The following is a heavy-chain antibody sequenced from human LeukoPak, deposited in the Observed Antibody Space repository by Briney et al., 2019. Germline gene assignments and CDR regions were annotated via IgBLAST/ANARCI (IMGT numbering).Heavy chain of an antibody. J-gene: IGHJ4*02. CDR2: ISGSGFST. Sequence: QPGASLRLSCAASGSTFSSYAMNWVRQAPGKGLGWVSVISGSGFSTYYADSVKGRFTISRDNSKNTLYLQMNSLRAEDTAVYYCAKDAPGDVVVPAALFDYWGQGTLVTVSS. D-gene: IGHD2-2*01. CDR1: GSTFSSYA. CDR3: AKDAPGDVVVPAALFDY. V-gene: IGHV3-23*01.